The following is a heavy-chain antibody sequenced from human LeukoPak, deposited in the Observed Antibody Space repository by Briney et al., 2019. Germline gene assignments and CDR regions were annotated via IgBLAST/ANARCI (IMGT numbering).Heavy chain of an antibody. CDR2: ISSSGGTI. V-gene: IGHV3-48*02. CDR1: GFTFSSYS. Sequence: GGSLRLSCAASGFTFSSYSMMWVRQAPGKGLEWVSYISSSGGTIYYADSVKGRFTISRDNDKNSLYVQMNSLRDDDTAVYYCARKRFGDFDYGGQGPLVTVSS. J-gene: IGHJ4*02. D-gene: IGHD3-10*01. CDR3: ARKRFGDFDY.